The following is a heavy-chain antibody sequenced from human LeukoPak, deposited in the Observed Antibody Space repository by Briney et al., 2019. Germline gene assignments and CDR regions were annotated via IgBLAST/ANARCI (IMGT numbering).Heavy chain of an antibody. D-gene: IGHD5-18*01. J-gene: IGHJ4*02. CDR1: GGTFSSYA. CDR3: AKDLFRDTAISPYFDY. CDR2: IIPIFGTA. Sequence: SVKVSCKASGGTFSSYAISWVRQAPGQGLEWMGGIIPIFGTANYAQKFQGRVTITTDESTSTAYMELSSLRAEDTAVYYCAKDLFRDTAISPYFDYWGQGTLVTVSS. V-gene: IGHV1-69*05.